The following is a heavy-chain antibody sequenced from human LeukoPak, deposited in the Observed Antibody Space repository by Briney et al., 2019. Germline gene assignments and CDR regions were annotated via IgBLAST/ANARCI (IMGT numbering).Heavy chain of an antibody. J-gene: IGHJ4*02. CDR1: GESFREYY. Sequence: SETLSLTCALYGESFREYYWSWIRHPTGKGLEWIGQINHSGGTTYHPPLKTRVTISLDTSKNQFSLKLSSVTAADTAVYYCAREHIVVVTGLDYWGQGTLVTVSS. CDR2: INHSGGT. CDR3: AREHIVVVTGLDY. D-gene: IGHD2-21*02. V-gene: IGHV4-34*01.